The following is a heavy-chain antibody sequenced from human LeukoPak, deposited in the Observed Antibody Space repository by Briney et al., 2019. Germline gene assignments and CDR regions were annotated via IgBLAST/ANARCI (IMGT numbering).Heavy chain of an antibody. CDR2: ISSSSSTI. CDR1: GFTFSSYS. J-gene: IGHJ4*02. D-gene: IGHD1-26*01. V-gene: IGHV3-48*02. Sequence: AGGSLRLSCAASGFTFSSYSMNWVRQAPGKGLEWVSYISSSSSTIYYADSVKGRFTISRDNAQNSVYLQMNSLRDEDTAVYYCARVGELDYWGQGTLVTVPS. CDR3: ARVGELDY.